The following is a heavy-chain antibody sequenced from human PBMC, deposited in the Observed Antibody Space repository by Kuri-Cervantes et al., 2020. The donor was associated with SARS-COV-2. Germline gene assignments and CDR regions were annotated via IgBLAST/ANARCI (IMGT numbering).Heavy chain of an antibody. Sequence: GGSLRLSCAASGFTFSSYAMHWVRQAPGKGLEWVAVIPYDGSNKYYADSVKGRFTISRDNSKNTLYLQMNSLRAEDTAVYYCARAFVVVVAAWRTGMDVWGQGTTVTVSS. CDR1: GFTFSSYA. CDR3: ARAFVVVVAAWRTGMDV. D-gene: IGHD2-15*01. V-gene: IGHV3-30-3*01. CDR2: IPYDGSNK. J-gene: IGHJ6*02.